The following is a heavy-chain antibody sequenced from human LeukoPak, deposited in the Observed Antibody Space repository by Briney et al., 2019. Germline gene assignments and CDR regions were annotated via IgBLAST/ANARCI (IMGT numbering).Heavy chain of an antibody. CDR2: IYYSGST. CDR3: ARGGAWEPFNFDY. Sequence: SETLSLTCTVSGGSISSYYWSWIRQPPGKGLEWIGYIYYSGSTNYNPSLKSRVTISVDTSKNQFSLKLSSVTAADTAVYYCARGGAWEPFNFDYWGQGTLVTVSS. D-gene: IGHD1-26*01. J-gene: IGHJ4*02. CDR1: GGSISSYY. V-gene: IGHV4-59*12.